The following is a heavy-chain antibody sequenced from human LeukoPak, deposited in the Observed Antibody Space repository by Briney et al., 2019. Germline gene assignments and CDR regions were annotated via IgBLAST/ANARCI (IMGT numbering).Heavy chain of an antibody. CDR1: GFTFSSYS. Sequence: PGGSLRLSCAASGFTFSSYSMNWVRQAPGKGLEWVSSISSSSSYIYYADSVKGRFTISRDNAKNSLYLQMNSLRAEDTAVYYCASAASSGWMLFDYWGQGTLVTVYS. V-gene: IGHV3-21*01. CDR3: ASAASSGWMLFDY. CDR2: ISSSSSYI. D-gene: IGHD6-19*01. J-gene: IGHJ4*02.